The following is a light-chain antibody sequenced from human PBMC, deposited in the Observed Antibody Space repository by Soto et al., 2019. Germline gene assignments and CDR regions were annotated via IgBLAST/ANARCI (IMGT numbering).Light chain of an antibody. CDR3: QHYGYPQWT. J-gene: IGKJ1*01. Sequence: EIVLTQSPGTLSLSPGKRATLSCRASQSISSSYLAWYQQRPGQAPRLLIYGASSRATGIPDRFSGSGSGTEFTLTISRLEPEDFAVYYCQHYGYPQWTFGQGTKVDI. V-gene: IGKV3-20*01. CDR2: GAS. CDR1: QSISSSY.